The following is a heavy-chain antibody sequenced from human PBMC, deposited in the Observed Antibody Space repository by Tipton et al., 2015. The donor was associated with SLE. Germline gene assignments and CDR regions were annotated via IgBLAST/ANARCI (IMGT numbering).Heavy chain of an antibody. Sequence: TLSLTCTVSGGSISSYYWSWIRQPPGKGLEWIGYIYYSGRTNYNPSLKSRVTISVDTSKNQFSLKLSSVTAADTAVYYCARDPSTRVDSSGYPYYYYGMDVWGQGTTVTVSS. J-gene: IGHJ6*02. D-gene: IGHD3-22*01. CDR2: IYYSGRT. V-gene: IGHV4-59*01. CDR1: GGSISSYY. CDR3: ARDPSTRVDSSGYPYYYYGMDV.